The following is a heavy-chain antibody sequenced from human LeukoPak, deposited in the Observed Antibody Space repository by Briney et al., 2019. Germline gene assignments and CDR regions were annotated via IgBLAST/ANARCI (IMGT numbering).Heavy chain of an antibody. V-gene: IGHV3-48*04. Sequence: GGSLRLSCAASGFTFSSYSMNWVRQAPGKGLEWVSYISSSGSTIYYADSVKGRFTISRDNAKNSLYLQMNSLRAEDTAVYYCARAMKAVAAAGTLSFDYWGQGTLVTVSS. J-gene: IGHJ4*02. CDR2: ISSSGSTI. CDR3: ARAMKAVAAAGTLSFDY. D-gene: IGHD6-13*01. CDR1: GFTFSSYS.